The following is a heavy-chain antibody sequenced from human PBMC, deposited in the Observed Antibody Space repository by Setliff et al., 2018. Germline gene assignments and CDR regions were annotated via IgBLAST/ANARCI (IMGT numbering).Heavy chain of an antibody. Sequence: SETLSLTCTVSGGSISSYYWSWIRQPPGKGLEWIGYIYYSGSTNYNPSLKSRVTIAVYTSKNQFSLKLSSVTAADTAVYYCARHPSSGSYYGGSIFYFDDWGPGILVTVSS. V-gene: IGHV4-59*08. CDR2: IYYSGST. CDR3: ARHPSSGSYYGGSIFYFDD. D-gene: IGHD1-26*01. J-gene: IGHJ4*02. CDR1: GGSISSYY.